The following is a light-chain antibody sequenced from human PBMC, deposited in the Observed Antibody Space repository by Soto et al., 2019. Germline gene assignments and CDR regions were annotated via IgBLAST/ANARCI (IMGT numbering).Light chain of an antibody. J-gene: IGLJ1*01. V-gene: IGLV2-8*01. CDR1: SSDVGGYNY. CDR2: EVN. Sequence: QSVLTQPPSASGSPGQSVAISCTGTSSDVGGYNYVSWYQQHPGKAPKLMIYEVNKRPSGVPDRFSGSKSGNTASLTVSGLQAEDEADYYCNSYATGNTRVFGTGTKVTVL. CDR3: NSYATGNTRV.